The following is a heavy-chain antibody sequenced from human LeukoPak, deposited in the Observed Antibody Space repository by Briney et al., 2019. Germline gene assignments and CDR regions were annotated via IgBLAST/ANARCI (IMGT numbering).Heavy chain of an antibody. CDR2: IYHSGTT. V-gene: IGHV4-38-2*01. J-gene: IGHJ4*02. Sequence: PSETLSLTCAVSGYSISSYYYWGWIRQPPGKGLEWIGSIYHSGTTYYNPSLKSRVPISVDTSKNQFSLKLTSVTAADTAVYYCARQSTAVVIDYWGQGTLVTVSS. CDR1: GYSISSYYY. CDR3: ARQSTAVVIDY. D-gene: IGHD5-18*01.